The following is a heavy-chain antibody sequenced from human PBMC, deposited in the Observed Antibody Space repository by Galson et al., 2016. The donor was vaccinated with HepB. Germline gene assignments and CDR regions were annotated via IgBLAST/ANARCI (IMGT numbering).Heavy chain of an antibody. CDR3: AEDRDEVSCYDF. CDR1: GFSFDTNA. D-gene: IGHD2-15*01. Sequence: SLRLSCAASGFSFDTNAMHWVRQVPGKGLEWVAGITWNSGKVHYADSVKGRFTISRDNGKHSLYLQIDSLRAEDTAFYYCAEDRDEVSCYDFWGQGTLVTVSS. CDR2: ITWNSGKV. J-gene: IGHJ4*02. V-gene: IGHV3-9*01.